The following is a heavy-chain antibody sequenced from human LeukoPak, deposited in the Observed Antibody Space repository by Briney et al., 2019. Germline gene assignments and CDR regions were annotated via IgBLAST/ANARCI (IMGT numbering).Heavy chain of an antibody. Sequence: SDTLSLTCTVSGGSISSYYWSWIRQPPGKGLEWIGYIYYSGSTNYNPSLKSRVTISVDTSKNQFSLKLSSVTAADTAVYYCARVIVGASRSGAFDIWGQGTMVTVSS. D-gene: IGHD1-26*01. CDR2: IYYSGST. J-gene: IGHJ3*02. CDR3: ARVIVGASRSGAFDI. V-gene: IGHV4-59*01. CDR1: GGSISSYY.